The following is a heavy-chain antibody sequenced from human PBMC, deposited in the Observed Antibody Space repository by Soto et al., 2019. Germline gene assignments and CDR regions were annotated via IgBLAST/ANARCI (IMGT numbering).Heavy chain of an antibody. D-gene: IGHD3-16*02. CDR3: ARLSALYYDYIWGSYRYSAFDI. J-gene: IGHJ3*02. Sequence: SSSSYYWGWIRQPPGKGLEWMGIIYPGDSDTRYSPSFQGQVTISADKSISTAYLQWSSLKASDTAMYYCARLSALYYDYIWGSYRYSAFDIWGQGTMVTVSS. V-gene: IGHV5-51*01. CDR2: IYPGDSDT. CDR1: SSSSYY.